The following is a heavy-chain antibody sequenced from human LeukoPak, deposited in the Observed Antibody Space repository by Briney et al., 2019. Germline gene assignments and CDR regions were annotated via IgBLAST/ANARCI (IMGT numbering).Heavy chain of an antibody. J-gene: IGHJ4*02. CDR2: IKSKTDGGTT. V-gene: IGHV3-15*07. CDR1: GFTFSNAW. CDR3: TTDAYGDYPFDY. D-gene: IGHD4-17*01. Sequence: SGGSLRLSCAASGFTFSNAWMNWVRQAPGKGLEWVGRIKSKTDGGTTDYAAPVKGRFTISRDDSKNTLYLQMNSLKTEDTAVYYCTTDAYGDYPFDYWGQGTLVTVSS.